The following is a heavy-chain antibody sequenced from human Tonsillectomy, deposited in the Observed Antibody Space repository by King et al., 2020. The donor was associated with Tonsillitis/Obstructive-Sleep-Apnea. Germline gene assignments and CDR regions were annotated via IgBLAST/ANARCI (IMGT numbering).Heavy chain of an antibody. CDR3: AKEIAARNYYYYGMDV. Sequence: QLVQSGGGVVQPGRSLRLSCAASGFTFSSYGMHWVRQAPGKGLEWVAVISYDGSNKYYADSVKGRFTISRDNSKNTLYLQMNSLRAEDTAVYYCAKEIAARNYYYYGMDVWGQGTTVTVSS. CDR2: ISYDGSNK. D-gene: IGHD6-6*01. J-gene: IGHJ6*02. CDR1: GFTFSSYG. V-gene: IGHV3-30*18.